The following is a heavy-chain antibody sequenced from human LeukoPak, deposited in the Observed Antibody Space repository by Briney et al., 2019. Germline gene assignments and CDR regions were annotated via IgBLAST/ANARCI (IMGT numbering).Heavy chain of an antibody. D-gene: IGHD3-16*02. V-gene: IGHV3-49*04. Sequence: GGSLRLSCTASGFTFGDYAMSWVRQAPGKGLEWVGFIRSKAYGGTTEYAASVKGRFTISRDDSKSIAYLQMNSLKTEDTAVYYCTRDQGYDYVWGSYRPETPFDYWGQGTLVTVSS. CDR2: IRSKAYGGTT. CDR3: TRDQGYDYVWGSYRPETPFDY. CDR1: GFTFGDYA. J-gene: IGHJ4*02.